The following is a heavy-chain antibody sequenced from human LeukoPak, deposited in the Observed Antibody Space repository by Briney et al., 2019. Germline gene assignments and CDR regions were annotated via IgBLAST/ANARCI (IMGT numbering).Heavy chain of an antibody. CDR3: ATTLYYYDSSGYYKYAFDI. J-gene: IGHJ3*02. D-gene: IGHD3-22*01. CDR1: GFTFNDAY. Sequence: GGSLRLSCAASGFTFNDAYMCWVRQAPGKGLEWVGRIKSKTDGGTTDYAAPVKGRFTISRDDSKNTLYLQMNSLKTEDTAVYYCATTLYYYDSSGYYKYAFDIWGQGTMVTVSS. V-gene: IGHV3-15*01. CDR2: IKSKTDGGTT.